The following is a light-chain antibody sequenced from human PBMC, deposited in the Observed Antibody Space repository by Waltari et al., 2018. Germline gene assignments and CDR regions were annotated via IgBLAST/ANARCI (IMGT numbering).Light chain of an antibody. Sequence: QSALTQPASVSGSPGQSITISCTGTSSDVGGYNYASWYQPHPGKAPKLMIYEVSNRPSGVSHRFSGSKAGNTASLTISGLQAEDEADYYCSSYTSSSTVVFGGGTKLTVV. CDR1: SSDVGGYNY. V-gene: IGLV2-14*01. CDR3: SSYTSSSTVV. J-gene: IGLJ2*01. CDR2: EVS.